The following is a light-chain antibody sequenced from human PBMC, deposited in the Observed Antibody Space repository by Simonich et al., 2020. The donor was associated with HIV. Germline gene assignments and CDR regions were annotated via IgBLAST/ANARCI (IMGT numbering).Light chain of an antibody. CDR2: WST. CDR3: QQYYITPHT. J-gene: IGKJ1*01. CDR1: QSVFYSSNNKDY. V-gene: IGKV4-1*01. Sequence: DIVMTQSPDSLAVSLGERATINCKSSQSVFYSSNNKDYLAWYQQKAGPPPKLLIYWSTTREPGVPDRFSGSGSETDFTLTISRLQAEDVAVYYCQQYYITPHTFGQGTKVEIQ.